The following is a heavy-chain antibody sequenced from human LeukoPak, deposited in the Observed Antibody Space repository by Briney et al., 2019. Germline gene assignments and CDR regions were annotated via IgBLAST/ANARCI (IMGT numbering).Heavy chain of an antibody. Sequence: SQTLSLTCTVSGDSICIGSYYCSSIRQPAGEGLEWIVRIYTSGSTNYNPSLKSRVTISVDTSKNQFSLKLSSVTAADTAVYYCERGLYGSGSYYNWFDPWGQGTLVTVSS. V-gene: IGHV4-61*02. D-gene: IGHD3-10*01. CDR1: GDSICIGSYY. CDR2: IYTSGST. J-gene: IGHJ5*02. CDR3: ERGLYGSGSYYNWFDP.